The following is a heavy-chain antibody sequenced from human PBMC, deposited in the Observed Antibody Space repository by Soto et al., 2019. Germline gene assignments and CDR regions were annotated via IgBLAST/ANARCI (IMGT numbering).Heavy chain of an antibody. CDR3: ARDGLRDKSGYDAFDV. CDR1: GFTFSTYT. V-gene: IGHV3-21*01. D-gene: IGHD3-22*01. J-gene: IGHJ3*01. Sequence: PGGSLSLSCAASGFTFSTYTMNWVRQAPGKGLEWVSSISGSTGYSYYADSVRGRFTISRDNAKNSLNLQMDSLRVEDTAVYYCARDGLRDKSGYDAFDVWGLGTMVTVSS. CDR2: ISGSTGYS.